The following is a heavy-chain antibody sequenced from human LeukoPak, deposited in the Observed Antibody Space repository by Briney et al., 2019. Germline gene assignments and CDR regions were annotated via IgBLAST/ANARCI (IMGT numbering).Heavy chain of an antibody. V-gene: IGHV4-34*01. CDR2: INHSGST. CDR1: GFTVSRNY. J-gene: IGHJ3*02. Sequence: GSLRLSCAASGFTVSRNYMSWVRQAPGKGLEWIGEINHSGSTNYNPSLKSRVTISVDTSKNQFSLKLSSVTAADTAVYYCARVPPGSLAFDIWGQGTMVTVSS. CDR3: ARVPPGSLAFDI. D-gene: IGHD3-10*01.